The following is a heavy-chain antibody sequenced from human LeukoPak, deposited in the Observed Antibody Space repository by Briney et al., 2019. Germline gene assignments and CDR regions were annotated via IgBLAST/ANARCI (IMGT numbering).Heavy chain of an antibody. CDR1: GYTFTGYY. D-gene: IGHD3-3*01. V-gene: IGHV1-2*02. J-gene: IGHJ6*03. Sequence: PGASVKVSCKASGYTFTGYYMHWVRQAPGQGLEWMGWINPNSGGTNYAQKFQGRVTMTRDASISTAYMELSRLRSDDTAVYYCARDRGMFGVVIAYYYMDVGGKGTTVSVSS. CDR2: INPNSGGT. CDR3: ARDRGMFGVVIAYYYMDV.